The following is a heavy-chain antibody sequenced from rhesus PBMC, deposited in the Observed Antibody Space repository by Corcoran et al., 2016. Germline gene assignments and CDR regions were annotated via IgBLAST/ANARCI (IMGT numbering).Heavy chain of an antibody. CDR3: AIRTYYYDSGYYNPTGY. D-gene: IGHD3-28*01. V-gene: IGHV3S5*01. J-gene: IGHJ4*01. CDR2: INSGGLST. Sequence: EVQLVETGGGLVQPGGSLKLSCAASGFTFSSYGMSWVRQAPGKGLEWVSAINSGGLSTYYPNSLKGRFPISRDNSKNTLSLQMNSLRAEDTAVYYCAIRTYYYDSGYYNPTGYWGQGVLVTVSS. CDR1: GFTFSSYG.